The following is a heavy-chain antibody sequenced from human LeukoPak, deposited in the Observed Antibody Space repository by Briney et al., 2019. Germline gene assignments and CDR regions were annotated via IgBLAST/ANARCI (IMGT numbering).Heavy chain of an antibody. Sequence: GGSLRLSCATSGLTVSSDYMSWVRQAPGKGLEWVSLIYSGGNTHYADSVKGRFTISRDNSKNTLYLQMNSLRAEDTAVYYCASGAIDGWGQGTLVSVSS. CDR2: IYSGGNT. J-gene: IGHJ4*02. CDR3: ASGAIDG. CDR1: GLTVSSDY. D-gene: IGHD1-26*01. V-gene: IGHV3-53*01.